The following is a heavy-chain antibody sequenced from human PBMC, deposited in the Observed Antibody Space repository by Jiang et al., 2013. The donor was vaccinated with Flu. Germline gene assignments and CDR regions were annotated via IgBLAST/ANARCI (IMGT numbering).Heavy chain of an antibody. CDR3: ARQRGNDFWSRYFDY. CDR1: GGSISSYY. J-gene: IGHJ4*02. V-gene: IGHV4-59*08. D-gene: IGHD3-3*01. Sequence: KPSETLSLTCTVSGGSISSYYWSWIRQPPGKGLEWIGYIYYSGSTNYNPSLKSRVTISVDTSKNQFSLKLSSVTAADTAVYYCARQRGNDFWSRYFDYWGQGTLVTVSS. CDR2: IYYSGST.